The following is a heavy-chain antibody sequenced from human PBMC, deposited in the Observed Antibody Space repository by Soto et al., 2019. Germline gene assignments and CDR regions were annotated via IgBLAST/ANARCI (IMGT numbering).Heavy chain of an antibody. CDR1: GGSISSYY. J-gene: IGHJ4*02. V-gene: IGHV4-59*01. D-gene: IGHD3-22*01. CDR2: IYYSGST. Sequence: PSETLSLTCTVSGGSISSYYWSWIRQPPGKGLEWIGYIYYSGSTNYNPSLKSRVTISVDTSKNQFSLKLSSVTAADTAVYYCAREYYYDTTLVLDYWGQGTLVTVSS. CDR3: AREYYYDTTLVLDY.